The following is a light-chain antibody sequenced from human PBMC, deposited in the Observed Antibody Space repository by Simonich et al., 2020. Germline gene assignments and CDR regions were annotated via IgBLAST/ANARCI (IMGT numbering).Light chain of an antibody. CDR2: GAS. CDR3: QQYNNWPRT. CDR1: QSVSSN. J-gene: IGKJ1*01. Sequence: EIVMTQSPATLSVSPGERATLSCRASQSVSSNLAWYQQKPGQAPGLLIYGASTRATCIPAMFSGSGSGTEFTLTLSSMQSEDFAVYYCQQYNNWPRTFGQGTKVEIK. V-gene: IGKV3-15*01.